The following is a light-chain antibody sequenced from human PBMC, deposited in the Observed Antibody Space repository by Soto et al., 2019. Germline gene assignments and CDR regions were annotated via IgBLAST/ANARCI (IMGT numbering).Light chain of an antibody. CDR2: KAS. V-gene: IGKV1-5*03. CDR1: ESINSW. CDR3: QQYSNYWT. J-gene: IGKJ1*01. Sequence: DIQMTQSPSTLSASVGDRVTITCRASESINSWLAWYQQKPGKAPKLLIYKASSLEGGVPSRFSGSGSGTXXXXXXXXXXXXDFATXYCQQYSNYWTFGQGTKVEIK.